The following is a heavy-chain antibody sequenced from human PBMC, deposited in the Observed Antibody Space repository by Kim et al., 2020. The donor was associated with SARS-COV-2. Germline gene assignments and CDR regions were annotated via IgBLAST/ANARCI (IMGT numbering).Heavy chain of an antibody. D-gene: IGHD3-10*01. CDR1: GFTFGDYA. CDR3: TRVLSFLLWFGESRNWFDP. J-gene: IGHJ5*02. Sequence: GGSLRLSCTASGFTFGDYAMSWVRQAPGKGLEWVGFIRSKAYGGTTEYAASVKGRFTISRDDSKSIAYLQMNSLKTEDTAVYYCTRVLSFLLWFGESRNWFDPWGQGTLVTVSS. CDR2: IRSKAYGGTT. V-gene: IGHV3-49*04.